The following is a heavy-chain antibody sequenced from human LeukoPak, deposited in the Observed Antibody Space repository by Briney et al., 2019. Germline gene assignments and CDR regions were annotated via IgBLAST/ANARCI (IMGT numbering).Heavy chain of an antibody. Sequence: GGSLRLSCAASGFTFSNYSMSWVRQAPGKGLEWVSTISGTGGTTYYADSVKGRFTISRDNSKNTLYLQMNSLRAEDTAVYYCAKDWVTRSHFYYYYGMDVWGQGTTVTVSS. CDR3: AKDWVTRSHFYYYYGMDV. V-gene: IGHV3-23*01. CDR2: ISGTGGTT. D-gene: IGHD3-16*01. J-gene: IGHJ6*02. CDR1: GFTFSNYS.